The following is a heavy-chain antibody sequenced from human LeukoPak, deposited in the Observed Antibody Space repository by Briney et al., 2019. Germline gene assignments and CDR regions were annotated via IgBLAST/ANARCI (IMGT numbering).Heavy chain of an antibody. CDR1: GFTVSSNY. CDR2: IYSGGST. Sequence: GGSLRLSCAASGFTVSSNYMSWVRQAPGKGLEWVSVIYSGGSTYYADSVKGRFTISRDNSKNTLYLQMNSLRAEDTAVYYCAREGGIAVGGYFDYWGQGTLVTVSS. CDR3: AREGGIAVGGYFDY. D-gene: IGHD6-19*01. J-gene: IGHJ4*02. V-gene: IGHV3-66*02.